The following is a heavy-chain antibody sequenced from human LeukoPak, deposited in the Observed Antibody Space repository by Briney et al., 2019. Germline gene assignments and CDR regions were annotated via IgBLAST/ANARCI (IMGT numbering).Heavy chain of an antibody. D-gene: IGHD3-22*01. Sequence: PSETLSLTCAVYGGSFSGYYWSWIRQPPGKGLEWIGEINHSGSTNYNPSLKSRVTISVDTSKNQFSLKLSSVTAEDTAVYYCARLADYDSSGYFDYWGQGTLVTVSS. CDR2: INHSGST. J-gene: IGHJ4*02. CDR3: ARLADYDSSGYFDY. CDR1: GGSFSGYY. V-gene: IGHV4-34*01.